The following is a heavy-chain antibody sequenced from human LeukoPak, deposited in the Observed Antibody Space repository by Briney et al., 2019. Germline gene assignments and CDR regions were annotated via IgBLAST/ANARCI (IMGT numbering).Heavy chain of an antibody. Sequence: GRSLRLSCEASGFTFSRYAMNWVRQAPGRALEWVSGISASGGTTDHADSVKGRFTLSRDNFKSTLYLQMNSLTVEDTAVYYCARGLGESCYSAIADWGRGTLVTVSS. D-gene: IGHD2-15*01. CDR1: GFTFSRYA. CDR2: ISASGGTT. CDR3: ARGLGESCYSAIAD. J-gene: IGHJ4*02. V-gene: IGHV3-23*01.